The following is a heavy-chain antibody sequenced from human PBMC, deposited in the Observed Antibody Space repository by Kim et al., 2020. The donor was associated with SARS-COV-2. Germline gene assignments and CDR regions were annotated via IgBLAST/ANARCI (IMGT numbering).Heavy chain of an antibody. V-gene: IGHV4-34*01. CDR3: ARVRTIWYFDL. Sequence: TNYNPSLKSRVTISVDTSKNQFSLKLSSVTAADTAVYYCARVRTIWYFDLWGRGTLVTVSS. D-gene: IGHD3-3*01. CDR2: T. J-gene: IGHJ2*01.